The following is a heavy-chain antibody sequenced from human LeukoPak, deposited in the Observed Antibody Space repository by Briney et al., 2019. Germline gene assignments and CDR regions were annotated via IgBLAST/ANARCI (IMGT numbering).Heavy chain of an antibody. CDR2: MNPNSGNT. V-gene: IGHV1-8*01. CDR3: TRGSSGRRDN. CDR1: GCTFTSCD. D-gene: IGHD6-19*01. Sequence: GASVKVPCKASGCTFTSCDINWVRQATGQGLEWMGWMNPNSGNTGYGQSFQGRITMTRDISIGTAYMELSNLTSEDTAIYYCTRGSSGRRDNWGQGTLVTVSA. J-gene: IGHJ4*02.